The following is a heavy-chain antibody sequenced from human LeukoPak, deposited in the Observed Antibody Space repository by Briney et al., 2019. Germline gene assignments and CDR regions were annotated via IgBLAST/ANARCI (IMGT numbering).Heavy chain of an antibody. Sequence: GESLKISCQGSGYNFTSLWIGWVRQLPGKGLEWMGIIYPGVSDTRYSPSFQGQVTISADKSISTAYLQWSSLKASDTAMYYCARSPYRNYYDSSGYPGDAFDIWGQGTMVTVSS. CDR2: IYPGVSDT. CDR1: GYNFTSLW. V-gene: IGHV5-51*01. CDR3: ARSPYRNYYDSSGYPGDAFDI. J-gene: IGHJ3*02. D-gene: IGHD3-22*01.